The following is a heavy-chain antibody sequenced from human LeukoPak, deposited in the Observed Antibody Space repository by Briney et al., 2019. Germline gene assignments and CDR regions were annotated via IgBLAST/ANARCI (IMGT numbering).Heavy chain of an antibody. J-gene: IGHJ4*02. CDR1: GGSISSSSYY. D-gene: IGHD4-17*01. CDR2: IYYSGST. CDR3: ARGETTVTTGV. Sequence: SETLSLTRTVSGGSISSSSYYWGWIRQPPGKGLEWIGSIYYSGSTYYNPSLKSRVTISVDTSKNQFSLKLSSVTAADTAVYYCARGETTVTTGVWGQGTLVTVSS. V-gene: IGHV4-39*07.